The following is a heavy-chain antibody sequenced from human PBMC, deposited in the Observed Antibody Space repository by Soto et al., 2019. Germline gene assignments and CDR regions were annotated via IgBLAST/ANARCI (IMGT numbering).Heavy chain of an antibody. CDR3: AILPQFPWFLALTARAYYFNF. D-gene: IGHD3-10*01. V-gene: IGHV5-51*01. CDR2: LYPGDSDT. Sequence: PGESLKIACKGSGYSFTTFWIAWVRQMPGKGLGWMGILYPGDSDTRYSPSFQGQITIAAYTPPKTAYLQWSSLKASDHATHSCAILPQFPWFLALTARAYYFNFGGPGTLVTVSS. CDR1: GYSFTTFW. J-gene: IGHJ4*02.